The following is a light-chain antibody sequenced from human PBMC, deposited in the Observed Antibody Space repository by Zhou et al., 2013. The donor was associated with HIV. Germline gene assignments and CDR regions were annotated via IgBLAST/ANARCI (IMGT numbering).Light chain of an antibody. Sequence: EKVMTQSPATLSVSPGERATLSCRASQSVRTNLAWYQQKPGQAPRLLIYGASTRATGIPARFSGGGSGTEFTLTISSLQSEDFAVYYCQQYGSSPPWTFGQGTKVEIK. CDR1: QSVRTN. CDR2: GAS. J-gene: IGKJ1*01. V-gene: IGKV3-15*01. CDR3: QQYGSSPPWT.